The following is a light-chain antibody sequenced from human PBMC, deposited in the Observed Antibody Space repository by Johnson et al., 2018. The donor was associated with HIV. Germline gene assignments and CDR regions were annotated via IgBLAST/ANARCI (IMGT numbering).Light chain of an antibody. V-gene: IGLV1-51*01. J-gene: IGLJ1*01. CDR2: DNN. CDR3: VGWDSSLSGYV. Sequence: QSVLTQPPSVSAAPGQMVSISCSGSSSNIGKNYVSWYQQLPGTAPRLLIYDNNKRPSGIPDRFSGSKSGTSATLGITGLQTGDEADYYCVGWDSSLSGYVFGTGTTVTVL. CDR1: SSNIGKNY.